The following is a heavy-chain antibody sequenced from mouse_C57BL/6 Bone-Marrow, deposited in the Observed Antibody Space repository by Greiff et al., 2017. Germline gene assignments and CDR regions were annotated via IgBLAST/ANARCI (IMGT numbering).Heavy chain of an antibody. CDR2: ISNLAYSI. CDR1: GFTFSDYG. D-gene: IGHD4-1*01. CDR3: ARHKTGSMDY. J-gene: IGHJ4*01. Sequence: EVMLVESGGGLVQPGGSLKLSCAASGFTFSDYGMAWVRQAPRKGPEWVAFISNLAYSIYSADTVTGRFTISRENAKNTLYLEMSSLRSEDTAMYYCARHKTGSMDYWGKGTSVTVSS. V-gene: IGHV5-15*04.